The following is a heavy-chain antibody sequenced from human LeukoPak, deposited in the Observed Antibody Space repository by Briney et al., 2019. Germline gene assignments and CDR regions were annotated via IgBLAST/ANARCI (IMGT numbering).Heavy chain of an antibody. Sequence: SGTLSLTYTVSGGSFSSYYWSWIRQPAGKGLDWIGRIYNSGGTNYNPSLKSRVTMSVDTSKSQFSLKVSSVTAADTAVYYCARTHCSSTSCHQFDYWGQGTLVTVSS. CDR3: ARTHCSSTSCHQFDY. CDR2: IYNSGGT. V-gene: IGHV4-4*07. D-gene: IGHD2-2*01. J-gene: IGHJ4*02. CDR1: GGSFSSYY.